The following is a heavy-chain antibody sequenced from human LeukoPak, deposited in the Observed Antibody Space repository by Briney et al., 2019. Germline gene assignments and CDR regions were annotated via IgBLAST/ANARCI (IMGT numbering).Heavy chain of an antibody. V-gene: IGHV3-30*18. J-gene: IGHJ4*02. CDR1: GITFGNYI. CDR2: IFDDGSTT. CDR3: AKGRYYFYGSGSYYLDN. D-gene: IGHD3-10*01. Sequence: PGRSLRLSWAASGITFGNYIMHWGRQARGKGVERVAVIFDDGSTTYYGESVKGRFTISRDNSKNTLYLQMNSPRAEDTAVYYCAKGRYYFYGSGSYYLDNWGQGTLVTVSS.